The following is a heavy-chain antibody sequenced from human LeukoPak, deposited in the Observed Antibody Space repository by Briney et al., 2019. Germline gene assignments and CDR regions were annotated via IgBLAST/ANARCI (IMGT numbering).Heavy chain of an antibody. J-gene: IGHJ4*02. D-gene: IGHD1-26*01. CDR2: ISTSGGRT. V-gene: IGHV3-23*01. Sequence: GGSLRLSCAASGFIFSNKGMSWVRQAPGKGLEWVSGISTSGGRTYYADSVKGRFTISRDNSKNTLYLQMNSLGAEDTAIYYCAKDRDGGSATTAKGFDYWAQGTRVTVSS. CDR1: GFIFSNKG. CDR3: AKDRDGGSATTAKGFDY.